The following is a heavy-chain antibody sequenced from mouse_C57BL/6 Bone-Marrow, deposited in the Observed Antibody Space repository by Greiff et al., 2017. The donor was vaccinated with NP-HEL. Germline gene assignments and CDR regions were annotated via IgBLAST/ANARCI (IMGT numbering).Heavy chain of an antibody. CDR1: GYAFSSSW. J-gene: IGHJ3*01. CDR3: ARKITGTGFAY. D-gene: IGHD4-1*01. V-gene: IGHV1-82*01. Sequence: VQVVESGPELVKPGASVKISCKASGYAFSSSWMNWVKQRPGKGLEWIGRIYPGDGDTNYKGKFKGKATLTADKSSSTAYMQLSSLTSEDSAVYFCARKITGTGFAYWGQGTLVTVSA. CDR2: IYPGDGDT.